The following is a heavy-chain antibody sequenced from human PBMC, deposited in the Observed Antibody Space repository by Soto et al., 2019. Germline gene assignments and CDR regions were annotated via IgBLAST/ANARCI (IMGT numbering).Heavy chain of an antibody. CDR2: SYYTGST. V-gene: IGHV4-30-4*01. CDR1: GASVTSGDDY. J-gene: IGHJ5*02. D-gene: IGHD3-10*01. CDR3: ARGNLDTDSGYNWFDP. Sequence: QVQLQESGPGLVEPSQTLSLTCTVSGASVTSGDDYWNWIRQPPGKGLEWIGYSYYTGSTYYNPSLKSRFSISVDAAKNQFSLKLTSVTAADTAVYFCARGNLDTDSGYNWFDPWGQGTLVTVSS.